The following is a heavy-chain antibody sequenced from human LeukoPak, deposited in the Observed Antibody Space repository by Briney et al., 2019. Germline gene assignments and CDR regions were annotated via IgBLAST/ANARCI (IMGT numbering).Heavy chain of an antibody. J-gene: IGHJ4*02. Sequence: SETLSLTCTVSGGSISSYYWSWLRQPPGKGLEWIGYIYYSGSTSYNPSLKSRVTISVDTSKKQFSLKLSSVTAADTAVYYCARHRSGWLQSSFDYWGQGTLVTVSS. CDR3: ARHRSGWLQSSFDY. CDR2: IYYSGST. D-gene: IGHD5-24*01. CDR1: GGSISSYY. V-gene: IGHV4-59*01.